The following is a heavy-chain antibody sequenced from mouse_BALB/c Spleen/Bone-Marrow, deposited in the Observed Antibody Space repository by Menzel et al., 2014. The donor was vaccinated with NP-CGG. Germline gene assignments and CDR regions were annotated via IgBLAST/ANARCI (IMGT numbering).Heavy chain of an antibody. D-gene: IGHD1-1*01. Sequence: EVKLVESGGGLVQPGGSLKLSCVASGFTFSSYGMSWVRQTPDKRLELVATINNNGGSTYYPDSVKCQFTISRDNAKNTLYLQMSSLKSEDTAMYYCARVYGWYFDVWGAGTTVTVSS. J-gene: IGHJ1*01. CDR3: ARVYGWYFDV. CDR2: INNNGGST. V-gene: IGHV5-6-3*01. CDR1: GFTFSSYG.